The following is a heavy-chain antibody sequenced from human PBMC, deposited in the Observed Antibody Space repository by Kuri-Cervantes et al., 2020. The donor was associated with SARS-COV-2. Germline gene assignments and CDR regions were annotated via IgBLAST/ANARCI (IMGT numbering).Heavy chain of an antibody. CDR3: ARGRRSSSWYGYYYYGMDV. CDR1: GVSFSGYY. V-gene: IGHV4-34*01. Sequence: SETLSLTCAVYGVSFSGYYWSWIRQPPGKGLEWIGEINHSGSTNYNPSLKSRVTISVDTSKNQFSLKLSSVTAADTAVYYCARGRRSSSWYGYYYYGMDVWGQGTTVTVSS. J-gene: IGHJ6*02. CDR2: INHSGST. D-gene: IGHD6-13*01.